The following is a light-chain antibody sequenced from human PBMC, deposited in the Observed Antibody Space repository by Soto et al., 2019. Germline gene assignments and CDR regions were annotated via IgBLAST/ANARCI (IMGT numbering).Light chain of an antibody. CDR2: DVS. CDR3: SSYTSSSTLRV. V-gene: IGLV2-14*01. CDR1: NSDVGGYNF. J-gene: IGLJ1*01. Sequence: QSVLTQPASVSGSPGQSITISCTGTNSDVGGYNFVSWYQQHPGKAPKLMIYDVSNRPSGVSIRFSGSKSGNTASLTIFGLQAEDEADYYCSSYTSSSTLRVFGTGTKVTVL.